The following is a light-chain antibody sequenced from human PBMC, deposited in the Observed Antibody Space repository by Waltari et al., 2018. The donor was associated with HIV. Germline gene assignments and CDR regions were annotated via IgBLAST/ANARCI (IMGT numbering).Light chain of an antibody. CDR3: QQRSNWPPWT. CDR1: QSVDNY. V-gene: IGKV3-11*01. J-gene: IGKJ2*02. CDR2: DAS. Sequence: EIVLTQSPATLSLSPGERATLSCRASQSVDNYLAWYQQKPGQAPRLLIYDASSRATGIPARFTGSGSGTDFTLTISSLEPEDFAVYYCQQRSNWPPWTFGQGTKLEIK.